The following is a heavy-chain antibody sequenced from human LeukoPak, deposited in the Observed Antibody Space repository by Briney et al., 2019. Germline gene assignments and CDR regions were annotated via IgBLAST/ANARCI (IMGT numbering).Heavy chain of an antibody. CDR3: AELGITMIGGV. D-gene: IGHD3-10*02. Sequence: GGSLRLSCTGSGFTFSSYSMNWVRQAPGKGLEWVSSISSSSSYRYYEESVKGRFSISRDNAKNSLYLQMNSLRAEDTAVYYCAELGITMIGGVWGKGTTVTISS. CDR2: ISSSSSYR. V-gene: IGHV3-21*01. J-gene: IGHJ6*04. CDR1: GFTFSSYS.